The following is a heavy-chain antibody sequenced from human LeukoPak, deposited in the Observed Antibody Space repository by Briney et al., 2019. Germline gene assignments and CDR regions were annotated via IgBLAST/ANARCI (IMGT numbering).Heavy chain of an antibody. Sequence: ASVTVSCKASGYTFTIYGISWVRQAPGQGLEWMGWISAYNGNTNYAQKLQGRVTMTTDTSTSTAYMELRSLRSDDTAVYYCARVDSSSIYFDYWGQGTLVTVSS. CDR3: ARVDSSSIYFDY. J-gene: IGHJ4*02. D-gene: IGHD6-6*01. V-gene: IGHV1-18*01. CDR2: ISAYNGNT. CDR1: GYTFTIYG.